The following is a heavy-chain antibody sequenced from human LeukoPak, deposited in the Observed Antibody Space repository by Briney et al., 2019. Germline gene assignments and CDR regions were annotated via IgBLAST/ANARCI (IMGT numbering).Heavy chain of an antibody. J-gene: IGHJ3*02. CDR3: ARDLDYYDSSGYYSNAFDI. Sequence: GASVKVSCKASGYTFTSDYMHWVRQAPGQGLEWMGIINPSGGSTSYAQKFQGRVTMTRDTSTSTVYMELSSLRSEDTAVYYCARDLDYYDSSGYYSNAFDIWGQGTMVTVSS. CDR2: INPSGGST. D-gene: IGHD3-22*01. CDR1: GYTFTSDY. V-gene: IGHV1-46*01.